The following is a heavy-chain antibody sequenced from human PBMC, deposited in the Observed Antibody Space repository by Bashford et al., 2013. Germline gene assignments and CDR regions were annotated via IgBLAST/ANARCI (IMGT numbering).Heavy chain of an antibody. Sequence: GGPVRLSCVATGFSFSSYWMHWVRQAPGKGLVWVSRLDSDGSNTNYADSVKGRFTISRDNAKNTLYLQMNSLRVEDTAVYYCAKDKQWLVPDYWGQGTLVTVSS. CDR1: GFSFSSYW. CDR3: AKDKQWLVPDY. D-gene: IGHD6-19*01. V-gene: IGHV3-74*01. J-gene: IGHJ4*02. CDR2: LDSDGSNT.